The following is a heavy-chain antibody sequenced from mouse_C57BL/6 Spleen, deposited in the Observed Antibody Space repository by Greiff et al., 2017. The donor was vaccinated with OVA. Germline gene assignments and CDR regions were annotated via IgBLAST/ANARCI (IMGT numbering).Heavy chain of an antibody. V-gene: IGHV5-6*01. CDR2: ISSGGSYT. CDR1: GFTFSSYG. J-gene: IGHJ4*01. Sequence: EVQLVESGGDLVKPGGSLKLSCAASGFTFSSYGMSWVRQTPDKRLEWVATISSGGSYTYYPDSVKGRFTILSDNAKNTLYLQMSSLKSEDTAMYYCARHWITTVPYYAMDYWGQGTSVTVSS. CDR3: ARHWITTVPYYAMDY. D-gene: IGHD1-1*01.